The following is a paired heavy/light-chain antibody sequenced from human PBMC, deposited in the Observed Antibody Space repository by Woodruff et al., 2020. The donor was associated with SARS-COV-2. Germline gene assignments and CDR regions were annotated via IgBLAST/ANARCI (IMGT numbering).Heavy chain of an antibody. CDR3: ARQSNYDILTGYYFYYYMDV. J-gene: IGHJ6*03. V-gene: IGHV4-39*01. CDR1: GGSISSSSYY. D-gene: IGHD3-9*01. Sequence: QLQLQESGPGLVKPSETLSLTCTVSGGSISSSSYYWGWIRQPPGKGLEWIGSIYYSGSTYYNPSLKSRVTISVDTSKNQFSLKLSSVTAADTAVYYCARQSNYDILTGYYFYYYMDVWGKGTTVTVSS. CDR2: IYYSGST.
Light chain of an antibody. CDR3: QQYGSSPGFT. V-gene: IGKV3-20*01. Sequence: EIVLTQSPGTLSLSPGERATLSCRASQSVSSSYLAWYQQKPGQAPRLLIYGASSRATGIPDRFSGSGSGTDFTLTISRLEPEDFAVYYCQQYGSSPGFTFGPGTKVDIK. CDR2: GAS. J-gene: IGKJ3*01. CDR1: QSVSSSY.